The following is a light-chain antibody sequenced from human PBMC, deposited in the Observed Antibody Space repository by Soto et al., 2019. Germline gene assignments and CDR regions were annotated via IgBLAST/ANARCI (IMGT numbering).Light chain of an antibody. Sequence: QSVLTQPPSASGTPGQRVTISCSGSSSNIGSNTVNWYQQLPGTAPTLLIYSNNQRPSGVPDRFSGSKSGTSASLAVNGLQSEDEADYYCAAWDDSLNGPLFGGGTKVTV. CDR2: SNN. CDR1: SSNIGSNT. J-gene: IGLJ3*02. CDR3: AAWDDSLNGPL. V-gene: IGLV1-44*01.